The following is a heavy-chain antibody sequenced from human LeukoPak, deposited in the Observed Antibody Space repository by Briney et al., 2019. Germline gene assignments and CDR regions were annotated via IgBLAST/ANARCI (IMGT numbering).Heavy chain of an antibody. CDR1: GFTLSSFT. J-gene: IGHJ3*02. CDR2: ISSSSSTI. CDR3: ARESRSLISAFDI. D-gene: IGHD6-13*01. V-gene: IGHV3-48*04. Sequence: GGSLRLSCAVSGFTLSSFTMNWVRQAPGKGLEWVSYISSSSSTIYYADSVKGRFTISRDNAKTSLYLQMNSLRAEDTAVYYCARESRSLISAFDIWGQGTMVTVSS.